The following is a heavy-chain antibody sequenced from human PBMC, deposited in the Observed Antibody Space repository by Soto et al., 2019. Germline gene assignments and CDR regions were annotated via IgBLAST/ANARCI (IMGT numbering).Heavy chain of an antibody. D-gene: IGHD6-19*01. Sequence: PSETLSLTCAVYGVPFSGYYWSWIRQSPGKGLEWIGEINHSGNTNYNPSLKSRVSISVDTSKNQFYLRLSSVTAADTAVYYCARVGSSGWSPDYWGQGTLVTVSS. CDR3: ARVGSSGWSPDY. J-gene: IGHJ4*02. CDR2: INHSGNT. CDR1: GVPFSGYY. V-gene: IGHV4-34*10.